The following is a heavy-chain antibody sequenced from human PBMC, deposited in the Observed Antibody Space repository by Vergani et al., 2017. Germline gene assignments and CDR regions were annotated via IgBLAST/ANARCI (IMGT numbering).Heavy chain of an antibody. CDR2: ISSSSSYI. J-gene: IGHJ6*02. D-gene: IGHD3-3*01. CDR3: AAXADYDFWSGYPIIYGMDV. CDR1: GFTFSSYS. Sequence: EVQLVESGGGLVKPGGSLRLSCAASGFTFSSYSMNWVRQAPGKGLEWVSSISSSSSYIYYADSVKGRFTISRDNAENSLYRQMNSLRAEDTAVYYCAAXADYDFWSGYPIIYGMDVWGQGTTVTVSS. V-gene: IGHV3-21*01.